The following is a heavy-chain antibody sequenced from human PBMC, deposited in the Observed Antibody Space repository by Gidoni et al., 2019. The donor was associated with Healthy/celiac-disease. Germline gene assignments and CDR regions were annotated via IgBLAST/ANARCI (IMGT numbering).Heavy chain of an antibody. J-gene: IGHJ6*03. CDR1: GGTFSSYA. CDR2: IIPIFGTA. V-gene: IGHV1-69*06. D-gene: IGHD3-3*01. Sequence: GQSGAEVKKPGSSVKVSCKASGGTFSSYAISWVRQAPVQGLEWMGVIIPIFGTANYAQKFQGRVTITADKSTSTAYMELSSVRSEDTAVYYCAREKYPGMGRFLEWPQQTHYYYYMDVWGKGTTVTVSS. CDR3: AREKYPGMGRFLEWPQQTHYYYYMDV.